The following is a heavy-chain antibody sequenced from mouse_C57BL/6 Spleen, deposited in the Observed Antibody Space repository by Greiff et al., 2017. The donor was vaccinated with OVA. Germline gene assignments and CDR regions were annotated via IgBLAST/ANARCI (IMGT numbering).Heavy chain of an antibody. V-gene: IGHV14-1*01. CDR1: GFNIKDYY. J-gene: IGHJ3*01. CDR2: IDPEDGDT. CDR3: ISYGNYDWFAY. D-gene: IGHD2-1*01. Sequence: VQLKQSGAELVRPGASVKLSCTASGFNIKDYYMHWVKQRTEQGLEWIGRIDPEDGDTEYAPKFQGKATMTADTSSNTAYLQLSSLTSEDTAVYYCISYGNYDWFAYWGQGTLVTVSA.